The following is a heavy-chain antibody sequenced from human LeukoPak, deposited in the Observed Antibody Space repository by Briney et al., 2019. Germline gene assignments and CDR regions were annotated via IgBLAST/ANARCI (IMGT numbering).Heavy chain of an antibody. J-gene: IGHJ4*02. Sequence: PGGSLRLSXAASGFTFSSYSMNWVRQAPGKGLEWVSYIRSSSSTMYYADSVKGRFTISRNNAKNSLYLQMNSLRAEDTAVYYCARADYYGSGSYYTSDYWGQGTLVTVSS. D-gene: IGHD3-10*01. CDR2: IRSSSSTM. CDR1: GFTFSSYS. CDR3: ARADYYGSGSYYTSDY. V-gene: IGHV3-48*01.